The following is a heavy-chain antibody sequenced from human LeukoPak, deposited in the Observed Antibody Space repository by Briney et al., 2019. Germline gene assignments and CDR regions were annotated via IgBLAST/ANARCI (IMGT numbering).Heavy chain of an antibody. CDR2: FDPEDGET. J-gene: IGHJ4*02. D-gene: IGHD3-10*01. CDR3: ATGGGSGSYYPYFDY. Sequence: ASVTVSCKVSGYTLTELSMHWVRQAPGKGLEWMGGFDPEDGETIYAQKFQGRVTMTEDTSTDTAYMELSSLRSEDTAVYYCATGGGSGSYYPYFDYWGQGTLVTVSS. CDR1: GYTLTELS. V-gene: IGHV1-24*01.